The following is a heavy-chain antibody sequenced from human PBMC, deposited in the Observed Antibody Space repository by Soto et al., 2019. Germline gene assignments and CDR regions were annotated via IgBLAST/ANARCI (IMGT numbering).Heavy chain of an antibody. J-gene: IGHJ6*02. D-gene: IGHD3-22*01. Sequence: ASVKVSCKASGYTFTGYGISWVRQAPGQGLEWMGWISAYNGNTNYAQKLQGRVTMTTDTSTSTAYMELRSLRSDDTAVYYCARDGDSGGYFYYSGMDVWCQGTTVTVSS. CDR1: GYTFTGYG. CDR2: ISAYNGNT. V-gene: IGHV1-18*04. CDR3: ARDGDSGGYFYYSGMDV.